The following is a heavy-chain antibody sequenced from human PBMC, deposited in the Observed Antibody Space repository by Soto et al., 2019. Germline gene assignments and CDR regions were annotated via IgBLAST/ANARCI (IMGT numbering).Heavy chain of an antibody. Sequence: EVQLVESGGGLVQPGGSLRLSCAASGFTFSGYSMNWVRQAPGKGLEWVSYISSSSSTIYYADSVKGRFTISRDNAKNSLYLQMNSLRAEDTAVYYCAREALLNWFDPWGQGTLVTVSS. D-gene: IGHD2-15*01. V-gene: IGHV3-48*01. CDR1: GFTFSGYS. CDR3: AREALLNWFDP. CDR2: ISSSSSTI. J-gene: IGHJ5*02.